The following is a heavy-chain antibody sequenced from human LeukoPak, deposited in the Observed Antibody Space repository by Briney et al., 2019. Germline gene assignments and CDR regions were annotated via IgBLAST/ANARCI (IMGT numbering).Heavy chain of an antibody. CDR1: GFTFSSYS. CDR3: ARKPSIRGFDY. V-gene: IGHV3-21*01. J-gene: IGHJ4*02. Sequence: GGSLRLSCAASGFTFSSYSMNWVRQAPGKGLEWVSSISSSSSYIYYADSVKGRFTISRDNAKNSLYLQMNSLRAEDTAVYYCARKPSIRGFDYWGRGTLVTVSS. D-gene: IGHD3-10*01. CDR2: ISSSSSYI.